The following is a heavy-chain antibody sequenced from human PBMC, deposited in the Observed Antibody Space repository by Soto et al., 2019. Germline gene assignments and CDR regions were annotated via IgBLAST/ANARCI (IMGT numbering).Heavy chain of an antibody. V-gene: IGHV4-34*01. CDR2: INHSGST. J-gene: IGHJ4*02. Sequence: QVQLHQWGAGLLKPSETLSLTCAVSGGSFSFYYWSWIRQPPGKELEWIGEINHSGSTNYNSSLKSRVTISVDTSKNQFSLQLSSVPAADTAVYYCATRFYDSSGYYLFDFDSWGQGTLVTVSS. CDR1: GGSFSFYY. CDR3: ATRFYDSSGYYLFDFDS. D-gene: IGHD3-22*01.